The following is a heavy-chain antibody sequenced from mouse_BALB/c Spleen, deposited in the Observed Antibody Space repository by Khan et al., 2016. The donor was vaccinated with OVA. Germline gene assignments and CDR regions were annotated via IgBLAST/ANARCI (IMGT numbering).Heavy chain of an antibody. V-gene: IGHV1-52*01. CDR3: ASNPSAY. Sequence: QVQLQQPGTELVRPGTSVKLSCKASGYTFTSYWMNWIKQRPEQGLEWIGRIDPYDSETHYNQKFKDKATLTVDKSSNTAYMQLTSLTSEDSAVYYCASNPSAYWGQGTLVTVSA. CDR2: IDPYDSET. J-gene: IGHJ3*01. CDR1: GYTFTSYW.